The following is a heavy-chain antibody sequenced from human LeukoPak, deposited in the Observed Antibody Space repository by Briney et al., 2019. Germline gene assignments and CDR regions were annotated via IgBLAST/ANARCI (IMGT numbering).Heavy chain of an antibody. CDR1: GFTFTSYA. V-gene: IGHV3-23*01. D-gene: IGHD1-26*01. CDR3: AKALGGATFYYYYGMDV. J-gene: IGHJ6*02. Sequence: PGGSLRLSCAASGFTFTSYAMGWVRQAPGKGLEWVSTISGSGGSTYYADSVKGRFTISRDNSKNTLYLQMNSLRAEDTAVYYCAKALGGATFYYYYGMDVWGQGTTVTVSS. CDR2: ISGSGGST.